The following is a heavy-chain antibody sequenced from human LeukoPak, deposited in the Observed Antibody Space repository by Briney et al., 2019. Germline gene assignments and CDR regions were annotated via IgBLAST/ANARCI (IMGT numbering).Heavy chain of an antibody. CDR2: INHSGST. CDR3: ARGPHCSSTSCPVWFDP. D-gene: IGHD2-2*01. J-gene: IGHJ5*02. CDR1: GGSFSGYY. V-gene: IGHV4-34*01. Sequence: SSETLSLTCAVYGGSFSGYYWSWIRQPPGKGLEWIGEINHSGSTNYNPSLKSRVTISVDTSKNQFSLKLSSVTAADTAVYYCARGPHCSSTSCPVWFDPWGQGTLVTVSS.